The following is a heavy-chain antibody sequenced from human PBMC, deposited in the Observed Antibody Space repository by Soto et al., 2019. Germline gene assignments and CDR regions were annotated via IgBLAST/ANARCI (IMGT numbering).Heavy chain of an antibody. Sequence: EVQLVESGGGLVQPGGSLRLSCAASGFTFSSYWMSWVRQAPGKGLEWVANIKQDGSEKYYVDSVKDRFTISRDNAKNSLYLQMNSLRAEDTAVYYCARPPPTYYYDSSGYYNTEYFQHWGQGTLVTVSS. CDR2: IKQDGSEK. J-gene: IGHJ1*01. V-gene: IGHV3-7*01. CDR1: GFTFSSYW. CDR3: ARPPPTYYYDSSGYYNTEYFQH. D-gene: IGHD3-22*01.